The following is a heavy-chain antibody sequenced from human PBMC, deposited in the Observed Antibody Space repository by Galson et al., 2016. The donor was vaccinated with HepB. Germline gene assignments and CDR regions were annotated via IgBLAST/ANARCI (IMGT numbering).Heavy chain of an antibody. Sequence: SLRLSCAASGFTFSTYAMTWVRQAPGKGLEWVSAVSATGGTTYYGESVKGRFTISRDNSKNTLYLQMNSLRAEDTAVYYCVKESPVRGNHFEYWGQGTLVTASS. CDR2: VSATGGTT. CDR3: VKESPVRGNHFEY. V-gene: IGHV3-23*01. D-gene: IGHD3-16*01. CDR1: GFTFSTYA. J-gene: IGHJ4*02.